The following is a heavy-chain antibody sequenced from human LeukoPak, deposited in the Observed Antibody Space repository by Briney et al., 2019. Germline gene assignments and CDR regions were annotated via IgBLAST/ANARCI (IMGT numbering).Heavy chain of an antibody. CDR2: ISAYNGST. CDR1: GYTFTSNG. J-gene: IGHJ5*02. Sequence: ASVKVSCKASGYTFTSNGISWVRQAPGQGLEWMGWISAYNGSTNYAQKLQGRVTMTTDTSTSTAYMELRSLRSDDTAVYYCARDQNYDFWSGYFRPNWFDPWGQGTLVTVSS. V-gene: IGHV1-18*01. D-gene: IGHD3-3*01. CDR3: ARDQNYDFWSGYFRPNWFDP.